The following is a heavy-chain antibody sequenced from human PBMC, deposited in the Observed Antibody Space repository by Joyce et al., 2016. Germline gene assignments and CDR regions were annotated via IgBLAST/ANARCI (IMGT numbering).Heavy chain of an antibody. Sequence: QVQLHQWGAGLLKPSETLSLTCAVYGGSFSGYYWSWIRQPPGKGLEWIGENDHIGYTNDHSSLKSRATISVDTSKNQFSLKLNSETATDTAVYFCARVNVPRRPPDYYFDYWGQGTLVTVSS. CDR3: ARVNVPRRPPDYYFDY. CDR2: NDHIGYT. CDR1: GGSFSGYY. J-gene: IGHJ4*02. V-gene: IGHV4-34*04.